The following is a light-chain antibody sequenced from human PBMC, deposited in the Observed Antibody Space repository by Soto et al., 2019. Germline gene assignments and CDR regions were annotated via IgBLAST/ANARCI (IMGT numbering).Light chain of an antibody. V-gene: IGKV2-28*01. J-gene: IGKJ5*01. CDR2: LGS. CDR3: MQALQTPIT. CDR1: QSLLHSNGYNY. Sequence: DIVMTQSPLSLPVTPGEPASISCRSSQSLLHSNGYNYLDWYLQKPGQSPQLLIYLGSNRASGVPDRFSGSGSDTDFTLRISRVEAEDAGVYYCMQALQTPITFGQGTRLEIK.